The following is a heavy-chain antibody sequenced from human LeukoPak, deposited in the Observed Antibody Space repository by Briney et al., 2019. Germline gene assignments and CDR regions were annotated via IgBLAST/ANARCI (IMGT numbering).Heavy chain of an antibody. CDR3: ARDLRYCSSTSCYRLRAFDI. Sequence: GGSLRLSCAASGFTFSSYSMNWVRQAPGKGLEWVSSISSSSSYIYYADSVKGRFTISRDNAKNSLYLQMNSLRAEDTAVYYCARDLRYCSSTSCYRLRAFDIWGQGTMVTVSS. CDR1: GFTFSSYS. D-gene: IGHD2-2*01. J-gene: IGHJ3*02. V-gene: IGHV3-21*01. CDR2: ISSSSSYI.